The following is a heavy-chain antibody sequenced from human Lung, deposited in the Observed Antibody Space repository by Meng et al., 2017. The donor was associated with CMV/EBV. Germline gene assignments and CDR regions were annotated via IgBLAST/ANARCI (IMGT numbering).Heavy chain of an antibody. J-gene: IGHJ3*01. V-gene: IGHV3-21*01. CDR3: ASPPPGFRRAEPQFSGLDACDF. CDR2: ISSSSSYI. CDR1: GFTFCSYS. D-gene: IGHD1-14*01. Sequence: ESLKISCAASGFTFCSYSMNWVRQGPGKGLEWVSSISSSSSYIYYADSVKGRFTISRDNAKNSLYLQMNSLRAEDTAVYYCASPPPGFRRAEPQFSGLDACDFWGQGTXVTVSS.